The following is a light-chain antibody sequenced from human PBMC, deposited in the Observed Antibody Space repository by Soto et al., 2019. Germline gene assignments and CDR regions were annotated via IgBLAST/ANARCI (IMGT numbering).Light chain of an antibody. J-gene: IGKJ4*01. CDR1: QSLLHSHGYTY. CDR2: MGS. V-gene: IGKV2-28*01. CDR3: MQALQTPLT. Sequence: DTVMTQSPVSLPVTPGEPASISCRSSQSLLHSHGYTYLDWYLQKPGQSPQLLIYMGSTRASGVPDRFSGSGSGTDFTLKISRVEAEDVGVYYCMQALQTPLTFGGGTKVEIK.